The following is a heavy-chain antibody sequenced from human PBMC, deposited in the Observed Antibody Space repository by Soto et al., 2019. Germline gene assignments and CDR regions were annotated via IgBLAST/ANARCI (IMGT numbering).Heavy chain of an antibody. CDR2: IDPSDSQT. D-gene: IGHD3-22*01. CDR3: ARQIYDSDTGPNFQYYFDS. V-gene: IGHV5-10-1*01. J-gene: IGHJ4*02. CDR1: GYSFAGYW. Sequence: GESLNLSCKGSGYSFAGYWITWVRQNPGNDLEWMGRIDPSDSQTYYSPSFRGHVTISVTKSITTVFLQWSSLRASDTAMYYCARQIYDSDTGPNFQYYFDSWGQGTPVTVSS.